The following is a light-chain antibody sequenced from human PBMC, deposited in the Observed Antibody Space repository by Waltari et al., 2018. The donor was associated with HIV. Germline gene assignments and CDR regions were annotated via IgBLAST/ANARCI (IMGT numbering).Light chain of an antibody. CDR3: QQSYSAPET. CDR2: AAS. CDR1: QSISSD. Sequence: DIQMTQSPSSLSASVGDRVTITCRASQSISSDLNWYQQKPGKAPKLLIHAASSLQSGVPSRFSGSGSGTDFTLTINSLQPEDFATYYCQQSYSAPETFGQGTKLEIK. J-gene: IGKJ2*01. V-gene: IGKV1-39*01.